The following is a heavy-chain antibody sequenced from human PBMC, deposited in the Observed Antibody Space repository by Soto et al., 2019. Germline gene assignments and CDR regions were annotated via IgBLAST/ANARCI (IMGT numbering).Heavy chain of an antibody. Sequence: GGSLRLSCAASGFTVSSNYMSWVRQAPGKGLQWVSTIDTSGGNTYYADSVKGRFTISRDNSKKTLYLQLSSLRDDDTAVYYCASDYWGQGTLVTVSS. CDR2: IDTSGGNT. J-gene: IGHJ4*02. CDR3: ASDY. CDR1: GFTVSSNY. V-gene: IGHV3-53*01.